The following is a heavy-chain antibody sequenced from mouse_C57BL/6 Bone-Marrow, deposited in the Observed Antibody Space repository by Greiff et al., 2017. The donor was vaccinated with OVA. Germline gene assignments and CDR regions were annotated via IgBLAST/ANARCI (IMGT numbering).Heavy chain of an antibody. CDR1: GYAFTNYL. V-gene: IGHV1-54*01. CDR3: ARSHGSSPYYFDY. CDR2: INPGSGGT. Sequence: QVQLQQSGAELVRPGTSVKVSCKASGYAFTNYLIEWVKQRPGQGLEWIGVINPGSGGTNYNEKFKGKATLTADKSSSTAYMQRSSLTSEDSAVYFCARSHGSSPYYFDYWGQGTTLTVSA. D-gene: IGHD1-1*01. J-gene: IGHJ2*01.